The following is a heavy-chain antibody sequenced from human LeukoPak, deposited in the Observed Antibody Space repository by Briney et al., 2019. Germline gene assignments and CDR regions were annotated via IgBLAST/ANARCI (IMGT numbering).Heavy chain of an antibody. J-gene: IGHJ4*02. V-gene: IGHV1-2*04. CDR2: INPNSGGT. CDR1: GGTFSSYA. CDR3: ARAYYESSAYRHAVYFDY. Sequence: ASVKVSCKASGGTFSSYAISWVRQAPGQGLEWMGWINPNSGGTNYAQKFQGWVTMTRDTSISTAYMHLSSLSSDDTAVYYCARAYYESSAYRHAVYFDYWGQGTLVTVSS. D-gene: IGHD3-22*01.